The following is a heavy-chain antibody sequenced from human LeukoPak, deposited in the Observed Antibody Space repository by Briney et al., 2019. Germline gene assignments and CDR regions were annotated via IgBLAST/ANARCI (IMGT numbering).Heavy chain of an antibody. CDR1: GFTFSSYS. V-gene: IGHV3-21*01. D-gene: IGHD1-26*01. J-gene: IGHJ3*02. Sequence: GGSLRLSCAASGFTFSSYSMNWVRQAPGKGLEWVSSISSSSSYIYYAGSVKGRFTISRDNAKNSLYLQMNSLRAEDTAVYYCARYCYGIVGATCYAFDIWGQGTMVTVSS. CDR3: ARYCYGIVGATCYAFDI. CDR2: ISSSSSYI.